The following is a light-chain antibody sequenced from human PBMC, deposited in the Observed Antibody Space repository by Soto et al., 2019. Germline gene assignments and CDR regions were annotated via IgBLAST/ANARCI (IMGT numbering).Light chain of an antibody. CDR3: QQYNSYPWT. V-gene: IGKV1-5*03. J-gene: IGKJ1*01. CDR1: QSISSW. Sequence: DIQMTQSPSTLSSSLGDRVTLACRASQSISSWLAWYKQKPGKAPKLLIYKASSLESGVPSRFRGSGSGTEFTLTISSLQPDDFETYYCQQYNSYPWTFGQGTKVDI. CDR2: KAS.